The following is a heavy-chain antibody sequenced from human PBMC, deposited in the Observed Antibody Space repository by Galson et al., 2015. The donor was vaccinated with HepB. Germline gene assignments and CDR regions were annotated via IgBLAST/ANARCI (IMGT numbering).Heavy chain of an antibody. CDR3: TTRIRDFWYYMDV. V-gene: IGHV3-15*07. CDR2: IKSKVDGETI. J-gene: IGHJ6*03. D-gene: IGHD3-3*01. CDR1: GFTFSNAW. Sequence: SLRLSCATSGFTFSNAWMNWVRQAPGKGLEWVGRIKSKVDGETIEYAAPVQGRFSISRDDSKNTLYLQMNSLKTEDTAVYYCTTRIRDFWYYMDVWGKGTTVTVSS.